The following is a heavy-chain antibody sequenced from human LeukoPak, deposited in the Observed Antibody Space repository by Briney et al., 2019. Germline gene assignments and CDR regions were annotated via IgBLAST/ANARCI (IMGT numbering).Heavy chain of an antibody. CDR2: IHHSGTL. Sequence: SETLSLTCTVSGASFSSGDQYWNWIRQSPGKGLEWIGSIHHSGTLYNNPSLESRVTMSMDTSKNQFSLNLNSVTAADTAVYFCSRGLDSRKLGYWGQGTLVTVSS. D-gene: IGHD3-22*01. J-gene: IGHJ4*02. CDR3: SRGLDSRKLGY. V-gene: IGHV4-31*03. CDR1: GASFSSGDQY.